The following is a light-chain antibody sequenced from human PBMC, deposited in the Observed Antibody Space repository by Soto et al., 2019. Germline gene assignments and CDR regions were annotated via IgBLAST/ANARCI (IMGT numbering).Light chain of an antibody. CDR3: QQYSSSPPWT. V-gene: IGKV3-20*01. CDR2: GAA. J-gene: IGKJ1*01. Sequence: EIAWTQYPCSLSWSHGERANLSCRASQSVSSSYLAWYQQKPGQAPRLLIYGAASRATGIPDRFSGSGSGTDFTLTISRREPEDFAVYYYQQYSSSPPWTFGQGTKVDIK. CDR1: QSVSSSY.